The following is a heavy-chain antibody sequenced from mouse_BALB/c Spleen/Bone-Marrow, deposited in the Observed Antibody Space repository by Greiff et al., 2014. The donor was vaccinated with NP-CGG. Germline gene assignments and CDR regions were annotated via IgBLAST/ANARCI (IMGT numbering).Heavy chain of an antibody. J-gene: IGHJ3*01. D-gene: IGHD2-1*01. CDR2: ISYSGST. CDR3: ARRGYYGTFLFAY. Sequence: EVQRVESGPGLVKPSQSLSLTCTVTSYSITSDSAWNWIRQFPGNKLEWMAYISYSGSTTYNPSLKSRISITRDTSKNQFFLQLNSVTTEDTATYYCARRGYYGTFLFAYWGQGTLVTVSA. V-gene: IGHV3-2*02. CDR1: SYSITSDSA.